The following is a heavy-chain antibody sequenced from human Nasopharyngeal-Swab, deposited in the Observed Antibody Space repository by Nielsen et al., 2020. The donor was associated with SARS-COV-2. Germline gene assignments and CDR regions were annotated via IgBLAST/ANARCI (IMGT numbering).Heavy chain of an antibody. CDR2: INSDGSSP. V-gene: IGHV3-74*01. CDR1: GFTFSSYW. D-gene: IGHD1-26*01. J-gene: IGHJ3*02. CDR3: VGSGSYYGGAFDI. Sequence: GESLKISCAASGFTFSSYWMHWVRQAPGKGLVWVSRINSDGSSPSYADSVKGRFTISRDNAKNTLYLQMNSLRAEDTAVYYCVGSGSYYGGAFDIWGQGTMVTVSS.